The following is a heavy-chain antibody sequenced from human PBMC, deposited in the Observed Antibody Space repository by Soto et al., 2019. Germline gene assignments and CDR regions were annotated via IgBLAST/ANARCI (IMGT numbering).Heavy chain of an antibody. CDR2: INHSGST. J-gene: IGHJ6*03. D-gene: IGHD3-10*01. CDR1: GGSFSGYY. Sequence: SETLSLTCAVYGGSFSGYYWSWIRQPPGKGLEWIGEINHSGSTNYNPSLKSRVTISVDTSKNQFSLKLSSVTAADTAVYYCAATRKGITMVRGSGRLDYMDVWGKGTTVTVSS. CDR3: AATRKGITMVRGSGRLDYMDV. V-gene: IGHV4-34*01.